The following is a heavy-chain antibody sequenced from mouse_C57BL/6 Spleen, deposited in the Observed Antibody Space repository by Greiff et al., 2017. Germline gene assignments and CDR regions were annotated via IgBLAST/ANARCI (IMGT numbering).Heavy chain of an antibody. CDR2: IYPGIGST. J-gene: IGHJ2*01. CDR1: GYPFTSYW. CDR3: AGQLQYFAY. V-gene: IGHV1-55*01. D-gene: IGHD1-1*01. Sequence: LQLQQPVAELVKPGASVNMSCPASGYPFTSYWITWVTQRPGRGLTWIVDIYPGIGSTNYNEKFESKATLTVDTSASTDYMQLSSLTSEDAAVYYGAGQLQYFAYWGQGTPRTVS.